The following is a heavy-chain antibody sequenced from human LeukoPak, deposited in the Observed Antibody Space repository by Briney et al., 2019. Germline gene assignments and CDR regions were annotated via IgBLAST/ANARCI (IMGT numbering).Heavy chain of an antibody. J-gene: IGHJ4*02. CDR2: INSDGSST. V-gene: IGHV3-74*01. CDR3: ARDRSGFGLPSDY. D-gene: IGHD3-10*01. CDR1: GFTFSSYS. Sequence: GGSLRLSCAASGFTFSSYSMNWVRQAPGKGLVWVSRINSDGSSTSYADSVKGRFTISRDNAKNTLYLQMNSLRAEDTAVYYCARDRSGFGLPSDYWGQGTLVTVSP.